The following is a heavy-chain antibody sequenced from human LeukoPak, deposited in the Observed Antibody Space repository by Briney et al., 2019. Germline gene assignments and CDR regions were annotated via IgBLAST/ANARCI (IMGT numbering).Heavy chain of an antibody. V-gene: IGHV3-23*01. CDR3: ARVSLSAYYYYGMDV. CDR1: GFTFSSYA. J-gene: IGHJ6*02. D-gene: IGHD6-25*01. CDR2: ISGSGGST. Sequence: GGSLRLSCAASGFTFSSYAMSWVRQAPGKGLEWVSAISGSGGSTYYADSVKGRFTISRDNSKNTLYLQMNSLRAEDTAVYYCARVSLSAYYYYGMDVWGQGTTVTVSS.